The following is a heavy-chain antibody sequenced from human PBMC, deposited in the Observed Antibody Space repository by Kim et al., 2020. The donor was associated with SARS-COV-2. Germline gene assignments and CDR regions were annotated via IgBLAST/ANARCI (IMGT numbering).Heavy chain of an antibody. CDR1: GFTFGDYA. CDR2: IRSKAYGGTT. Sequence: GGSLRLSCTASGFTFGDYAMSWFRQAPGKGLEWVGFIRSKAYGGTTEYAASVKGRFTISRDDSKSIAYLQMNSLKTEDTAVYYCTRVGDPDAFDIWGQGTMVTVSS. CDR3: TRVGDPDAFDI. J-gene: IGHJ3*02. D-gene: IGHD3-3*01. V-gene: IGHV3-49*03.